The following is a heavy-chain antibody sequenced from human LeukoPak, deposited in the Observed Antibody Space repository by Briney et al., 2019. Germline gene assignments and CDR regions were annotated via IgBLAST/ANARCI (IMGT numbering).Heavy chain of an antibody. CDR1: GGSISSYY. D-gene: IGHD4-23*01. CDR2: IYYSGST. J-gene: IGHJ3*02. CDR3: AKRGGSGNTTDGAFDI. Sequence: PSETLSLTCTVSGGSISSYYWSWIRQPPGKGLEWIGYIYYSGSTNYNPSLKSRVTISVDTSKNQFSLKLSSVTAADTAVYYCAKRGGSGNTTDGAFDIWGQGTMVTVSS. V-gene: IGHV4-59*08.